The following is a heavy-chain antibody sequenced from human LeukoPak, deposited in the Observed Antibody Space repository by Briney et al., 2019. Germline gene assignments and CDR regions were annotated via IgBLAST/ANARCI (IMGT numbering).Heavy chain of an antibody. V-gene: IGHV4-34*01. CDR2: INHSGST. J-gene: IGHJ4*02. Sequence: PSETLSLTCAVYGGSFSGYHWSRIRQPPGKGLEWIGEINHSGSTNYNPSLKSRVTISVDTSKNQFSLKVSSVTAADTAVYYCARGNYDYYDHWGQGTLVTVSS. CDR3: ARGNYDYYDH. D-gene: IGHD1-7*01. CDR1: GGSFSGYH.